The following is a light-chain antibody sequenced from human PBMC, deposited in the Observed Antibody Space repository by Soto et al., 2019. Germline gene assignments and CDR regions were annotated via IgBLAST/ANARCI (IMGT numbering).Light chain of an antibody. CDR2: AAS. V-gene: IGKV1-39*01. J-gene: IGKJ1*01. CDR3: QQCYSSPLT. CDR1: QSISSY. Sequence: DIQMNQSPSSLSASVGDRVTITCRASQSISSYLNWYQQKPGKAPKLLIYAASSLQSGVPSRFSGSVSGTDFTLTISSLQPEDFATYYCQQCYSSPLTFGQGTKVEIK.